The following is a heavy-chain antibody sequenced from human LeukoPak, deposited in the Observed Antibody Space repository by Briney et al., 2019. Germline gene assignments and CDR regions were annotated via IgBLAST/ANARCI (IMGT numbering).Heavy chain of an antibody. J-gene: IGHJ4*02. V-gene: IGHV1-2*02. CDR2: INPNSGGT. D-gene: IGHD3-3*01. CDR1: GYTFTGYY. Sequence: ASVKVSCKASGYTFTGYYMHWVRQAPGQGLEWMGWINPNSGGTNYAQKLQGRVTMTTDTSTSTAYMELRSLRSDDTAVYYCARASYYDFWSGYYTAYYFDYWGQGTLVTVSS. CDR3: ARASYYDFWSGYYTAYYFDY.